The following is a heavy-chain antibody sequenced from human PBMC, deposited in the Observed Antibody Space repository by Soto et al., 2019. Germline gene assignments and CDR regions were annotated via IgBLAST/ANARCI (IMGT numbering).Heavy chain of an antibody. D-gene: IGHD4-17*01. CDR2: IYYSGST. CDR1: GGSISSYY. J-gene: IGHJ4*02. Sequence: SETLSLTCTVSGGSISSYYWSWIRQPPGKGLEWIGYIYYSGSTNYNPSLESRVTISVDTSKSKFSLKLSSVTAADTAVYYCARGPSLYGDVTFDYWGQGTLVTVSS. V-gene: IGHV4-59*01. CDR3: ARGPSLYGDVTFDY.